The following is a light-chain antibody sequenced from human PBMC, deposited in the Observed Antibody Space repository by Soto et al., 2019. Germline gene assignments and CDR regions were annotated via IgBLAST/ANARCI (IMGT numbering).Light chain of an antibody. CDR3: QTWGTGIHHEV. Sequence: QPVLTQSPSASASLGASVKLTCTMCSGHSKYAIAWHQQQPEKGPRYLMKLNSDGSHSKGDGIPDRFSGSSSGAERYLSISRLQSEDEADYYCQTWGTGIHHEVLAGGTKLTGL. CDR2: LNSDGSH. V-gene: IGLV4-69*01. J-gene: IGLJ2*01. CDR1: SGHSKYA.